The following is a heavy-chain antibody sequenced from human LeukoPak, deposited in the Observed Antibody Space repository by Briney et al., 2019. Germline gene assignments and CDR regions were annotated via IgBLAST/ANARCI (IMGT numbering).Heavy chain of an antibody. J-gene: IGHJ6*02. Sequence: ASVKVSCKASGYTFTSYGISWVRQAPGQGLEWMGWISAYNGNTNYAQKLQGRVTMTTDTSASTAYMELRSLRSDDMAVYYCARDYYYDSSGYYSLHYYYGMDVWGQGTTVTVSS. CDR3: ARDYYYDSSGYYSLHYYYGMDV. CDR2: ISAYNGNT. CDR1: GYTFTSYG. D-gene: IGHD3-22*01. V-gene: IGHV1-18*03.